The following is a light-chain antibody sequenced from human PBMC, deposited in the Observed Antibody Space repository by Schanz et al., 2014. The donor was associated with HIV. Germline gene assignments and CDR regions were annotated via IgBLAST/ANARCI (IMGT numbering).Light chain of an antibody. CDR3: GTWDDSLNGWV. Sequence: QSVLTQPPSTSGTPGQRVTMSCSGSNSNFRSNAVNWYQHLPGTAPKLLIYNSYHRPSGVPDRFSGSESGTSASLAISGLQSEDEGDYYCGTWDDSLNGWVFGGGTKLTVL. J-gene: IGLJ3*02. CDR1: NSNFRSNA. V-gene: IGLV1-44*01. CDR2: NSY.